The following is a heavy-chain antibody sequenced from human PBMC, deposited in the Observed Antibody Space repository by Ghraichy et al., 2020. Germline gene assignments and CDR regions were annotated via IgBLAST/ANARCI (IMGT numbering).Heavy chain of an antibody. V-gene: IGHV3-23*01. CDR2: ISGSGGST. CDR1: GFTFSSYA. J-gene: IGHJ4*02. CDR3: AKDFCSGGSCYSGPGY. Sequence: GALRLSCAASGFTFSSYAMSWVRQAPGKGLEWVSAISGSGGSTYYADSVKGRFTISRDNSKNTLYLQMNSLRAEDTAVYYCAKDFCSGGSCYSGPGYWGQGTLVTVSS. D-gene: IGHD2-15*01.